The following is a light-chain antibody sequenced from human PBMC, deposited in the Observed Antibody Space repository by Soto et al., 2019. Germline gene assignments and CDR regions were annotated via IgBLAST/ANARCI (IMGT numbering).Light chain of an antibody. V-gene: IGKV3D-7*01. J-gene: IGKJ1*01. CDR2: GAS. CDR1: QSVSSSY. Sequence: PGERVTLSCRASQSVSSSYLTWYQQKPGQAPRLLIYGASTRATGIPARFSGSGSGTDFTLTISSLQPEDFAVYYCQQDYNLLWKSGQGTKVDIK. CDR3: QQDYNLLWK.